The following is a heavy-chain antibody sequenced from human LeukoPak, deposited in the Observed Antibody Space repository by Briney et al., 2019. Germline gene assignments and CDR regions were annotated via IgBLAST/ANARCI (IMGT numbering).Heavy chain of an antibody. Sequence: GGSLRLSCAASGFTFSNYNMNWVRQAPGKGLEWVSYITSSGSNVYYADSVKGRFTVSRDNAKNSLYLQMNSLRAEDTAMYYCARDSGGYDYWGQGTLVTVSS. CDR3: ARDSGGYDY. CDR1: GFTFSNYN. V-gene: IGHV3-48*04. J-gene: IGHJ4*02. D-gene: IGHD5-12*01. CDR2: ITSSGSNV.